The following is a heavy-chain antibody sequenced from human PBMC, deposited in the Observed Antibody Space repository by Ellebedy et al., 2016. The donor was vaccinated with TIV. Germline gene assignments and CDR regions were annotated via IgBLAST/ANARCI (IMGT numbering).Heavy chain of an antibody. V-gene: IGHV3-7*01. CDR2: IKQDGSEK. D-gene: IGHD5-18*01. CDR3: ARAWDVDTPIYPPTEYFDY. J-gene: IGHJ4*02. Sequence: GESLKISCAASGFTFSSYWMSWVRQAPGKGLEWVANIKQDGSEKYYVDSVKGRFTISRDNAKNSLYLQMNSLRAEDTAVYYCARAWDVDTPIYPPTEYFDYWGQGTLVTVSS. CDR1: GFTFSSYW.